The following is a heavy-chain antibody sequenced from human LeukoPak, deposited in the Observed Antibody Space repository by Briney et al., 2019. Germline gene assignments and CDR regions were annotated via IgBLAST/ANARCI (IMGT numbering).Heavy chain of an antibody. V-gene: IGHV4-31*03. J-gene: IGHJ5*02. Sequence: SQTLSLTCTVSGGSISSGGYYWSWIRQHPGKGLEWIGYIYYSGSTYYNPSLKSRVTISVDTSKNQFSLRLSSVTAADTAVYYCARVTRRNWFDPWGQGTLVTVSS. CDR1: GGSISSGGYY. CDR3: ARVTRRNWFDP. CDR2: IYYSGST.